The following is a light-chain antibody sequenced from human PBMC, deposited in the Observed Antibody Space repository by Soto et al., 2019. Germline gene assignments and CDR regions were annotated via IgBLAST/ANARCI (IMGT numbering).Light chain of an antibody. CDR2: GNS. V-gene: IGLV1-40*01. Sequence: QPVLTQPPSVSGAPGQRVTISCTGSSSNIGAGYDVHWYQQLPGTAPKLLIYGNSNRPSGVPDRFSGSKSGTSASLAITGLQAEDEADYYCQSYDSSLSASGSVFGGGTKLTVL. J-gene: IGLJ2*01. CDR3: QSYDSSLSASGSV. CDR1: SSNIGAGYD.